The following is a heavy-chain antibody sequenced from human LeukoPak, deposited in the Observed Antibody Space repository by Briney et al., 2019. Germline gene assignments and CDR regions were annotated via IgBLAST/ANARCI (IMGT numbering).Heavy chain of an antibody. CDR3: ARDQSYYGV. V-gene: IGHV3-11*01. CDR1: GFTFSNAW. CDR2: ISASGTSI. D-gene: IGHD2-21*01. Sequence: GGSLRLSCAASGFTFSNAWMTWIRQAPGKGLEWVSGISASGTSIYYADSVKGRFTISRDNARNSLFLQMNSLRAEDTAVYHCARDQSYYGVWGQGTLVTVSS. J-gene: IGHJ4*02.